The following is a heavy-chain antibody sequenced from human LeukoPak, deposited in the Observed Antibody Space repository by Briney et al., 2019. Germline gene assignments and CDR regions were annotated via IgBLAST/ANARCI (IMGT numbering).Heavy chain of an antibody. J-gene: IGHJ6*02. V-gene: IGHV1-3*01. CDR1: GGTFSSYA. CDR2: INAGNGNT. D-gene: IGHD3-10*01. CDR3: ARGERITMVRGATYYYYYGMDV. Sequence: ASVKVSCKASGGTFSSYAISWVRQAPGQRLEWMGWINAGNGNTKYSQKFQGRVTITRDTSASTAYMELSSLRSEDTAVYYCARGERITMVRGATYYYYYGMDVWGQGTTVTVSS.